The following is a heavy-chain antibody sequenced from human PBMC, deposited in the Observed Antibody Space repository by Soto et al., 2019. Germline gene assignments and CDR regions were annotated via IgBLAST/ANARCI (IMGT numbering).Heavy chain of an antibody. J-gene: IGHJ4*02. CDR2: IIPIFGTA. CDR3: ARADVRLVEMDTLESFDY. Sequence: QVQLVQSGAEVKKPGSSVKVSCKASGGTFSSYAISWVRQAPGQGLEWMGGIIPIFGTANYAQKFQGRVTITADESTSTAYMERSSLRSEDTAVYYCARADVRLVEMDTLESFDYWGQGTLVTVSS. CDR1: GGTFSSYA. D-gene: IGHD5-18*01. V-gene: IGHV1-69*01.